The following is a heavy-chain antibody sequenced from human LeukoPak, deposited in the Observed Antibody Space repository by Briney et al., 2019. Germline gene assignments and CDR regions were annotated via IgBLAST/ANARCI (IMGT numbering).Heavy chain of an antibody. CDR1: GLAFSTNS. Sequence: GGSLRLSCVVSGLAFSTNSMSWVRQAPGKGLEWVANIKGDGSKQYYVGSVKGRFTISRDNSKDTLYLQMNSLRAEDTAVYYCARGRQQLDWFDPWGQGTLVTVSS. CDR2: IKGDGSKQ. J-gene: IGHJ5*02. V-gene: IGHV3-7*03. CDR3: ARGRQQLDWFDP. D-gene: IGHD6-13*01.